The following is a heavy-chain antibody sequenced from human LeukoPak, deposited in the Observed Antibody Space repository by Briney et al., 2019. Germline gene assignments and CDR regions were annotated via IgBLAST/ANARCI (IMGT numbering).Heavy chain of an antibody. CDR2: ISSSSSYI. D-gene: IGHD1-26*01. J-gene: IGHJ4*02. V-gene: IGHV3-21*01. CDR1: GFTFSSYS. CDR3: ARDSRSGKRGTHKQPAIDY. Sequence: GGSLRLSCAASGFTFSSYSMNWVRQAPGKGLEWVSSISSSSSYIYYADSVKGRFTISRDNAKNSLYLQMNSLRAEDTAVYYCARDSRSGKRGTHKQPAIDYWGQGTLVTVSS.